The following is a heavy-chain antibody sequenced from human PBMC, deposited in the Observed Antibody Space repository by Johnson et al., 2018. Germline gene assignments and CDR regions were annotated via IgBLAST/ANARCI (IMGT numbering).Heavy chain of an antibody. CDR2: ISDGGAIT. CDR1: GLTFSSYA. Sequence: VQLVESGGGLVKPGGSLRLSCAASGLTFSSYAMSWVRQAPGKGLEWVSVISDGGAITYYADSVKGRFTISRDNSKNTLYLQMNSLRAEDTAGYYCARFDYSRSWARRAVDIWGQGTMVTVSS. V-gene: IGHV3-23*04. D-gene: IGHD6-13*01. J-gene: IGHJ3*02. CDR3: ARFDYSRSWARRAVDI.